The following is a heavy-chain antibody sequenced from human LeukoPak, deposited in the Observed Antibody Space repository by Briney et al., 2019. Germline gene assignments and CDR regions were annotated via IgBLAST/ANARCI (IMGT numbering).Heavy chain of an antibody. V-gene: IGHV4-39*07. CDR3: ARVSDYEIAVAGTLTQYYFDY. D-gene: IGHD6-19*01. Sequence: PSETLSLTCAVSGGSISSNSYYWGWIRQPPGKGLEWIGSIYYSGSKYYTPSLKTRLTISIDTSKNQFSLKLSSVTAADTAVYYCARVSDYEIAVAGTLTQYYFDYWGQGTLVTVSS. CDR1: GGSISSNSYY. CDR2: IYYSGSK. J-gene: IGHJ4*02.